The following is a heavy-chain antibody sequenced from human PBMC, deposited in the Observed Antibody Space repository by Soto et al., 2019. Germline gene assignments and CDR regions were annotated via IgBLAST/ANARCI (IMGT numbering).Heavy chain of an antibody. J-gene: IGHJ5*02. Sequence: ASVKVSCKASGYTFTGYYMHWVRQAPGQGPEWMGWINPNSGGTNYAQKFQGRVTMTRDTSISTAYMELSRLRSDDTAVYYCARDGVPAAIGGNWFDPWGQGTLVTVSS. CDR1: GYTFTGYY. CDR3: ARDGVPAAIGGNWFDP. V-gene: IGHV1-2*02. D-gene: IGHD2-2*02. CDR2: INPNSGGT.